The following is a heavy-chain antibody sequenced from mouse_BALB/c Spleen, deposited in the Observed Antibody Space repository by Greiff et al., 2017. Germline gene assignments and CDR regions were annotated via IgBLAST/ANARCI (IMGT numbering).Heavy chain of an antibody. Sequence: EVKVVESGGGLVQPGGSRKLSCAASGFTFSSFCMQWVRQPPEKGLEWVAYISSGSGTIYYADTVKGRFTISRDNPKNTLFLQMTSLTSEDTAMFYCAGGRGYAMDYWGQGTSVTVSS. CDR2: ISSGSGTI. J-gene: IGHJ4*01. CDR1: GFTFSSFC. CDR3: AGGRGYAMDY. V-gene: IGHV5-17*02.